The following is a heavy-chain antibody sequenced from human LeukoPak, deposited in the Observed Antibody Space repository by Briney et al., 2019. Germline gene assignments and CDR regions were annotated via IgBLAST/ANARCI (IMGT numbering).Heavy chain of an antibody. CDR2: IWYDGSNK. Sequence: GGSLRLSCAASGFSFSSHGMHWVRQAPGKGLEWVAIIWYDGSNKYYADSVKGRFTISRDNSKNTLYLQMNSLRAEDTAVYYCAKKVPANWGSYFDYWGQGTLVTVSS. J-gene: IGHJ4*02. V-gene: IGHV3-33*06. CDR1: GFSFSSHG. CDR3: AKKVPANWGSYFDY. D-gene: IGHD7-27*01.